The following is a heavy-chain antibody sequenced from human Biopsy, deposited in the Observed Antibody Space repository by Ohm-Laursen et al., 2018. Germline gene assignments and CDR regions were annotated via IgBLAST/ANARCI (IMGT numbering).Heavy chain of an antibody. J-gene: IGHJ4*02. CDR3: TRAGGGKIYGL. CDR1: GVSMNTGTYY. D-gene: IGHD3-16*01. CDR2: VHKSGNT. Sequence: TLSLTWTVSGVSMNTGTYYWTWIRQNPATGLEWIGYVHKSGNTLYNPSLKSRLSISVDTSRNQFSLKLTSVTAADTALYYCTRAGGGKIYGLWGQGTLVTVSS. V-gene: IGHV4-31*02.